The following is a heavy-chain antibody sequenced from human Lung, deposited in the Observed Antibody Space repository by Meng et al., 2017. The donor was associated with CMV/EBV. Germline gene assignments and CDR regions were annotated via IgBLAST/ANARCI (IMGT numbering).Heavy chain of an antibody. CDR3: ARDASGSGSFLT. CDR1: GGSIPSDVYH. CDR2: IYNGGTI. Sequence: TVSGGSIPSDVYHWTWLRQPPGKGLEWLGYIYNGGTIDYRPSLKSRLTLSFDASKTQFSLKLTSVTAADTAVYFCARDASGSGSFLTWGQGILVTVSS. D-gene: IGHD3-10*01. V-gene: IGHV4-30-4*08. J-gene: IGHJ4*02.